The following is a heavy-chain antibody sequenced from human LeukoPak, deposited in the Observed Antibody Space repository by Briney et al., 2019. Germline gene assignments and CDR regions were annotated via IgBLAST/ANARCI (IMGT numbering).Heavy chain of an antibody. J-gene: IGHJ4*02. CDR3: ATVREPHYSDS. D-gene: IGHD5-24*01. CDR1: GYTFTSYA. CDR2: INAGNGST. Sequence: ASVKVSCKASGYTFTSYAMHWVRQAPGQRLEWMGWINAGNGSTKYSQKFQGRVTITRDTSASTAYMELSSLRAEDTAVYYCATVREPHYSDSWGQGTLVTVSS. V-gene: IGHV1-3*01.